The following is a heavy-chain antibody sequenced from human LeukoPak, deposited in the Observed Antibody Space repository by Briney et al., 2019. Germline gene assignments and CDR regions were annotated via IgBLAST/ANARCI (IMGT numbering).Heavy chain of an antibody. D-gene: IGHD1-1*01. CDR3: SREWGNGNDLRPDS. CDR2: IRSSIYGGTP. V-gene: IGHV3-49*03. Sequence: GGSLRLSCTSSGFTFREFAVSWFRQAPGKGLEWIGFIRSSIYGGTPKAAASVKGRFIFSRDDSKGVAYLRMNSLKTDDTAVYYCSREWGNGNDLRPDSWGQGALVTVSS. CDR1: GFTFREFA. J-gene: IGHJ4*02.